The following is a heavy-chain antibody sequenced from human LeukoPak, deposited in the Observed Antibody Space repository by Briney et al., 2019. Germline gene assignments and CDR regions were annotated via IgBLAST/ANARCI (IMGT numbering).Heavy chain of an antibody. V-gene: IGHV1-46*01. CDR2: INPSVGRT. D-gene: IGHD2-8*01. J-gene: IGHJ4*02. CDR1: GYTFTSYY. CDR3: ARASRDRYNDVTKIGPDY. Sequence: ASVKVSCKASGYTFTSYYMHWVRQAPGQGLEWMGIINPSVGRTSYAQKFQGRVTMTRDMSTSTVYMELSSLRSEDTALYYCARASRDRYNDVTKIGPDYWGQGTLVTVSS.